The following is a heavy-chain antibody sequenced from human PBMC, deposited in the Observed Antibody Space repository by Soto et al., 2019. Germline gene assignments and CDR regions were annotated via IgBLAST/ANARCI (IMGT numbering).Heavy chain of an antibody. CDR2: IYWDDDK. CDR1: GFSLSTSGVG. D-gene: IGHD5-12*01. V-gene: IGHV2-5*02. Sequence: QITLKESGPTLVKPTQTLTLTCTFSGFSLSTSGVGVGWIRQPPGKALEWLALIYWDDDKRYSPSLKSRLTITKDTSKSQVVLTMTNMHPVDTATDYCAHRRFRWLIVATILVGENWLDPWGQGTLVTVSS. CDR3: AHRRFRWLIVATILVGENWLDP. J-gene: IGHJ5*02.